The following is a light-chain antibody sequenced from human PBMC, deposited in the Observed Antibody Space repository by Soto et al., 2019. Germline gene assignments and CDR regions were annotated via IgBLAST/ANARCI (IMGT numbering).Light chain of an antibody. CDR2: RDN. CDR3: AAWDDSLSGVV. V-gene: IGLV1-47*01. Sequence: QTVVTQPPSASGTPGQRVTISCSGSSSNIGSNYVYWYQQLPGTAPTLLIYRDNQRPSGVPDRFSGSKSGTSASLAISGLRSEDEADYSCAAWDDSLSGVVFGGGTQLTVL. J-gene: IGLJ2*01. CDR1: SSNIGSNY.